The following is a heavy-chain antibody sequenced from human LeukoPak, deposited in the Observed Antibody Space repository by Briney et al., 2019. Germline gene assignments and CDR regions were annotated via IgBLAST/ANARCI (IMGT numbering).Heavy chain of an antibody. CDR2: IYTSGST. CDR3: ARDRGIVVGFDY. V-gene: IGHV4-4*07. D-gene: IGHD3-22*01. J-gene: IGHJ4*02. Sequence: SETLSLTCAIYGGSFSGYYWSWIRQPAGKGLEWIGRIYTSGSTNYNPSLKSRVAISVDTSKNQLSLKLSSVTAADTAVYYCARDRGIVVGFDYWGQGTLVTVSS. CDR1: GGSFSGYY.